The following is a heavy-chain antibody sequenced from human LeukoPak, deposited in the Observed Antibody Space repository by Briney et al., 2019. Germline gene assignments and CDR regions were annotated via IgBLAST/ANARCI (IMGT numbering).Heavy chain of an antibody. CDR3: AGQDIVVVTAATRAFDI. J-gene: IGHJ3*02. V-gene: IGHV5-51*01. CDR1: GYSFSSYW. CDR2: TYPGDSDT. Sequence: GESLKISCKGFGYSFSSYWVAWVRQMPGKGLEWMGITYPGDSDTRYSPSFQGQVTISADKSISTAYLQWSSLKASDTAMYYCAGQDIVVVTAATRAFDIWGQGTMVTVSS. D-gene: IGHD2-15*01.